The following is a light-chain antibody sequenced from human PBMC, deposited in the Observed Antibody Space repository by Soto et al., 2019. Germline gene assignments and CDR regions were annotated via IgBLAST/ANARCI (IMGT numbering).Light chain of an antibody. CDR2: GAS. Sequence: DIQMTQSPSVLSASVGDRVTITWRASQSIGKHLNWYQQKPGKAPKFLIYGASTLQSGVPSRFTGSGSGTDFTLTVNSLQAEDFATYYCQQGYSSPATFGQGTRLEIK. CDR3: QQGYSSPAT. J-gene: IGKJ5*01. V-gene: IGKV1-39*01. CDR1: QSIGKH.